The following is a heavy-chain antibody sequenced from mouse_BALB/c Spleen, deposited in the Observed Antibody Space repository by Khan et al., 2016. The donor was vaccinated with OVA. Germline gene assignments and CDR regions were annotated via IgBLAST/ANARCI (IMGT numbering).Heavy chain of an antibody. Sequence: QVQLKESGPGLVAPSQSLSITCTVSGFSLTDYGVSWIRQPPGKGLEWLGVIGGGGSTYYNSDIKSRLSISKDNSKSQGFLKMRSLQTEDTARFYSAKAFSAQYYAMDYWGQGTSVTVSS. CDR2: IGGGGST. CDR1: GFSLTDYG. CDR3: AKAFSAQYYAMDY. V-gene: IGHV2-6-5*01. J-gene: IGHJ4*01. D-gene: IGHD6-2*01.